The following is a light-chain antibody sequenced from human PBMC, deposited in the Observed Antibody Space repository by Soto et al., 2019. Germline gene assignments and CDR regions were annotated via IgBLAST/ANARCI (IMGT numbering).Light chain of an antibody. J-gene: IGKJ4*01. CDR1: QSVSSN. CDR2: DAS. Sequence: EIMMTQSPATLSVSPGERASLSCRASQSVSSNLAWYQQKPGQAPRLLIYDASNRATGIPARFSGSGSGTEFTLTITSLQPGDFATYYCQQTYTTPLTFGGGTKVDIK. CDR3: QQTYTTPLT. V-gene: IGKV3D-15*01.